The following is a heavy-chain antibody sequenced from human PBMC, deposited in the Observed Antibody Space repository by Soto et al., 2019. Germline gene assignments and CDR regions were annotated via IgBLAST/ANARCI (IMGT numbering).Heavy chain of an antibody. CDR1: GYTFTGYY. CDR3: ATVQYYYGSGRLTGMDV. CDR2: FDPEDGET. J-gene: IGHJ6*02. D-gene: IGHD3-10*01. Sequence: QVQLVQSGAEVKKPGASVKVSCKASGYTFTGYYMHWVRQAPGQGLEWMGGFDPEDGETIYAQKFQGRVTMTEDTSTDTAYMELSSLRSEDTAVYYCATVQYYYGSGRLTGMDVWGQGTTVTVSS. V-gene: IGHV1-24*01.